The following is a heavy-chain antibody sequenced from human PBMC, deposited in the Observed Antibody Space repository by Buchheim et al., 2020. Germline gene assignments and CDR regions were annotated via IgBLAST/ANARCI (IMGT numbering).Heavy chain of an antibody. CDR1: GFTFSSHW. Sequence: EVQLVESGGGLVQRGGSLRLSCAASGFTFSSHWMSWVRQAPGKGLEWVANIKPDGSERDYVYSLKGRFTISRDNAKNSLYLQLNSLRAEDTAVYFCARAKDYCFDYWGQGTL. V-gene: IGHV3-7*01. D-gene: IGHD2/OR15-2a*01. CDR3: ARAKDYCFDY. J-gene: IGHJ4*02. CDR2: IKPDGSER.